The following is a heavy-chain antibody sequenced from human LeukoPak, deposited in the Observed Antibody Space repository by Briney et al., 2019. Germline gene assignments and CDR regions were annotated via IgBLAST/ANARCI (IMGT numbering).Heavy chain of an antibody. CDR1: GYTFTGYY. CDR3: ARRVSSPVQGYYYYYMDV. J-gene: IGHJ6*03. D-gene: IGHD6-13*01. Sequence: GASVKVSCKASGYTFTGYYMHWVRQAPGQGLEWMGWINPNSGGTNYAQKFQGRVTMTRYTSISTAYMELSRLRSEDTAVYYCARRVSSPVQGYYYYYMDVWGKGTTVTVSS. CDR2: INPNSGGT. V-gene: IGHV1-2*02.